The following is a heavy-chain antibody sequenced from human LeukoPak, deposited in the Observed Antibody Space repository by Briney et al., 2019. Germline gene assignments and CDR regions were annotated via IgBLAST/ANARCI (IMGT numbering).Heavy chain of an antibody. CDR2: IYYSGST. Sequence: PSETLFLTCTVSGGSVSIGSYYRSWIRQPPGKGLESIGYIYYSGSTNYNPSLKSRVTISVDTSKNQFSLKLSSVTAADTAVYYCARAGRAAADNWFDPWGQGTLVTVPS. V-gene: IGHV4-61*01. CDR3: ARAGRAAADNWFDP. J-gene: IGHJ5*02. CDR1: GGSVSIGSYY. D-gene: IGHD6-13*01.